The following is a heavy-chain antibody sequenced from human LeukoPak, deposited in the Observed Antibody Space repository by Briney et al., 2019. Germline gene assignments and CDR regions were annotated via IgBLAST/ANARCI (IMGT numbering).Heavy chain of an antibody. CDR3: AREAGYCSSTSCSPTGPFDY. J-gene: IGHJ4*02. V-gene: IGHV4-59*01. Sequence: GSTTYTPSLKSRVTISVDTSKNQFSLKLSSVTAADTAVYYCAREAGYCSSTSCSPTGPFDYWGQGTLVTVSS. D-gene: IGHD2-2*01. CDR2: GST.